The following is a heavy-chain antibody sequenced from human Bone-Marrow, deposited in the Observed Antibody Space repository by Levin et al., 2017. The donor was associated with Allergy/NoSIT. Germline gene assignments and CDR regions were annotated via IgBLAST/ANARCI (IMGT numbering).Heavy chain of an antibody. CDR1: GYTFINYG. CDR2: ISAYNGDT. CDR3: ARVQEDYDFWSGNSDY. D-gene: IGHD3-3*01. Sequence: GESLKISCKTSGYTFINYGISWVRQAPGQGLEWMGWISAYNGDTNYVQKFQGRVIMTTDTSTSTAYMELTSLRSDDTAVYYCARVQEDYDFWSGNSDYWGQGTLVTVSS. J-gene: IGHJ4*02. V-gene: IGHV1-18*01.